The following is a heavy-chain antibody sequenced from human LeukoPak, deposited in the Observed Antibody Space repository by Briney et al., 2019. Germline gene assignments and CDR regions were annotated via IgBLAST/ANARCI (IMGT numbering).Heavy chain of an antibody. CDR3: ARDKVVGATYFDY. Sequence: GGSLRLSCAASGFTFSSYGMHWVRQAPGKGLEWVAVISYDGSNKYYADSVKGRFTISRDNAKNSLYLQMNSLRAEDTAVYYCARDKVVGATYFDYWGQGTLVTVSS. CDR1: GFTFSSYG. D-gene: IGHD1-26*01. J-gene: IGHJ4*02. CDR2: ISYDGSNK. V-gene: IGHV3-30*03.